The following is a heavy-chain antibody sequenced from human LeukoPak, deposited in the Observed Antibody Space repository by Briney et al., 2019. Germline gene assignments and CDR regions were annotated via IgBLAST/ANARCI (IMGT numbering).Heavy chain of an antibody. CDR3: ARGPFDCSSTSCYEGRYYYYYMDV. CDR1: GHTFTSYD. J-gene: IGHJ6*03. CDR2: MNPNSGNT. V-gene: IGHV1-8*03. D-gene: IGHD2-2*01. Sequence: GASVKVSCKASGHTFTSYDINWVRQATGQGLEWMGWMNPNSGNTGYAQKFQGRVTITRNTSISTAYMELSSLRSEDTAVYYCARGPFDCSSTSCYEGRYYYYYMDVWGKGTTVTVSS.